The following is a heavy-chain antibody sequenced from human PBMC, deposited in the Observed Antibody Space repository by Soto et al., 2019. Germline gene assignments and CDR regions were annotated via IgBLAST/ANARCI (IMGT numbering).Heavy chain of an antibody. V-gene: IGHV6-1*01. D-gene: IGHD3-22*01. Sequence: SQTLSLTCAISGDSVSSNSAAWNWIRQSPSRGLEWLGRTYYRSKWYNDYAVSVKSRITINPDTSKNQFSLQLNSVTPEDTAVYYCARDSTTDDSSGYYYYYYGMDVWGQGTTVTVSS. CDR2: TYYRSKWYN. J-gene: IGHJ6*02. CDR1: GDSVSSNSAA. CDR3: ARDSTTDDSSGYYYYYYGMDV.